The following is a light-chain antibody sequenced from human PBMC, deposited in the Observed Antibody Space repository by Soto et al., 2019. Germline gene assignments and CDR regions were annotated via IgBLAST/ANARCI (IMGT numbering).Light chain of an antibody. J-gene: IGLJ2*01. V-gene: IGLV2-14*01. CDR2: EVS. CDR1: SSDVGGYNY. CDR3: NSYTSSSTLV. Sequence: QSALTQPASVSGSPGQSITISCTGTSSDVGGYNYVSWYQQHPGKVPKLMIYEVSNRPSGVSNRFSGSKSGNTASLTISGLQAEDEADYYCNSYTSSSTLVFGRGTKLTVL.